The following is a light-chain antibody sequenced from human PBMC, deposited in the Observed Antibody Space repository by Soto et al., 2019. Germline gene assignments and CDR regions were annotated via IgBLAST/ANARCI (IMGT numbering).Light chain of an antibody. CDR3: IQFSHFPRT. V-gene: IGKV2-24*01. CDR2: LVS. CDR1: QSLVHSDGNTY. J-gene: IGKJ1*01. Sequence: VLTQTPLSSPVTLGQPASISCKSSQSLVHSDGNTYLSWLQQRPGQPPRILIYLVSNRFSAVTDRISGSGAGTDFTLKISRVEAEDVGVYSCIQFSHFPRTFGQGTKVEIK.